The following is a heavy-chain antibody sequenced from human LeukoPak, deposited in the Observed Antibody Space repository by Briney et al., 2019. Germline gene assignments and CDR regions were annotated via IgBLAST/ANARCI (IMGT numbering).Heavy chain of an antibody. V-gene: IGHV1-2*02. Sequence: ASVKVSCKASGYTFTSYGISWVRQAPGQGLEWMGWINPNSGGTNYAQKFQGRVTMTRDTSISTAYMELSRLRSDDTAVYYCARVTDTLDYWGQGTLVTVSS. CDR2: INPNSGGT. D-gene: IGHD5-18*01. CDR3: ARVTDTLDY. J-gene: IGHJ4*02. CDR1: GYTFTSYG.